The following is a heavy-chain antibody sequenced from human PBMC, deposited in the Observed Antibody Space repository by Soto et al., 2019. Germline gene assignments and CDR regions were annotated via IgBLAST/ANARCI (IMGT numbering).Heavy chain of an antibody. V-gene: IGHV3-21*01. CDR2: ISSSSGYI. CDR3: ARDEGGYFDY. Sequence: EVQLVESGGGLVKPGGCLRLSCAASGFTFSTYIMNWVRQAPGKGLEWVSSISSSSGYIYYADSVKGEFTISRDNAKNSVYLQMNSLIAEDTAVYYCARDEGGYFDYWGQGALVTVSS. J-gene: IGHJ4*02. CDR1: GFTFSTYI. D-gene: IGHD3-16*01.